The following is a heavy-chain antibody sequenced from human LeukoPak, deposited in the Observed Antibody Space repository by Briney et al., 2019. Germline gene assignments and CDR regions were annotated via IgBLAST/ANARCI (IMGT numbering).Heavy chain of an antibody. D-gene: IGHD4-23*01. Sequence: SETLSLTCTVSGGSISSYYWSWIRQPPGKGLEWIGYIHYSGSTNYNSSLKSRVSISVDTSKNQFSLKVRSVTAADTAVYYCARDDYGRNPGMDVWGQRTTVTVSS. J-gene: IGHJ6*02. CDR2: IHYSGST. V-gene: IGHV4-59*01. CDR1: GGSISSYY. CDR3: ARDDYGRNPGMDV.